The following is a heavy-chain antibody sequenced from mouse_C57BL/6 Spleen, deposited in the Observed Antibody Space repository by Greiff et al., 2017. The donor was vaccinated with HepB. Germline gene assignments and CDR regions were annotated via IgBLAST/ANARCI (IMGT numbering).Heavy chain of an antibody. V-gene: IGHV3-1*01. J-gene: IGHJ4*01. CDR3: ARAGSSPYAMGY. CDR1: GYSITSGYD. CDR2: ISYSGST. Sequence: EVKLVESGPGMVKPSQSLSLTCTVTGYSITSGYDWHWIRHFPGNKLEWMGYISYSGSTNYNPSLKSRISITHDTSKNHFFLKLNSVTTEDTATYYCARAGSSPYAMGYWGQGTSVTVSS. D-gene: IGHD1-1*01.